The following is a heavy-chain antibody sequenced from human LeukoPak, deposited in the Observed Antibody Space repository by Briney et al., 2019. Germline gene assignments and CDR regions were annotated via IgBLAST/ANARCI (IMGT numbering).Heavy chain of an antibody. CDR2: IIPIFGTA. Sequence: GASVKVSCKASGGTFISYAISWVRQAPGQGLEWMGGIIPIFGTANYAQKFQGRVTMTRDTSTNTVYMELSSLRSDDTAVYYCARHPSPQLHHFDYWGQGTLVTVSS. V-gene: IGHV1-69*05. J-gene: IGHJ4*02. CDR3: ARHPSPQLHHFDY. D-gene: IGHD2-2*01. CDR1: GGTFISYA.